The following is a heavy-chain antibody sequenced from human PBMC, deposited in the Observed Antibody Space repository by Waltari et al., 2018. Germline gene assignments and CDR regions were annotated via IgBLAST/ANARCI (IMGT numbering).Heavy chain of an antibody. D-gene: IGHD6-13*01. CDR2: INPNSGGT. CDR3: ARERVYQQPNYYYYYMDV. Sequence: QVQLVQSGAEVKKPGSSVKVSCKASGGTFSSYAISWVRQAPGQGLEWMGRINPNSGGTNYAQKFQGRVTMTRDTSISTAYMELSRLRSDDTAVYYCARERVYQQPNYYYYYMDVWGKGTTVTVSS. CDR1: GGTFSSYA. J-gene: IGHJ6*03. V-gene: IGHV1-2*06.